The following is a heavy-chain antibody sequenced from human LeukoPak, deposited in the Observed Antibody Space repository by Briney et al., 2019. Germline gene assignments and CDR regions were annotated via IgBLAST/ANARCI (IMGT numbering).Heavy chain of an antibody. J-gene: IGHJ4*02. D-gene: IGHD5-18*01. CDR2: INGNGVNT. V-gene: IGHV3-23*01. Sequence: TGGSLRLSCAASGFTFSNYGMSWVRQAPGKGLEWVATINGNGVNTYYTDSVKGRFTISRDNSKNTLYLQINSLRAEDSAIYHCAKAYWDTAMNPSDYWGQGALVTVSS. CDR1: GFTFSNYG. CDR3: AKAYWDTAMNPSDY.